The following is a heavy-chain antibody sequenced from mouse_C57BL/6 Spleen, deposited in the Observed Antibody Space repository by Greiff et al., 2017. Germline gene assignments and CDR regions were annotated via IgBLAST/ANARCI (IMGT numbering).Heavy chain of an antibody. CDR1: GFSLTSYG. V-gene: IGHV2-6-1*01. CDR3: ARHALYYYAMDY. Sequence: VKLQESGPGLVAPSQSLSITCTVSGFSLTSYGVHWVRQPPGQGLEWLVVIWSDGSTTYNSALKSRLSISKDNSKSQVFLKMNSLQTDDTAMYYCARHALYYYAMDYWGQGTSVTVSS. J-gene: IGHJ4*01. CDR2: IWSDGST. D-gene: IGHD6-5*01.